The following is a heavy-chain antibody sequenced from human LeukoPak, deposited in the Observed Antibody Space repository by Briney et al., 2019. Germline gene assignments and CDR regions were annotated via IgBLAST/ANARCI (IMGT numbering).Heavy chain of an antibody. J-gene: IGHJ4*02. CDR1: GVSISSGGYS. D-gene: IGHD3-10*01. CDR2: IYHSGST. CDR3: ARGYGSGSYWLDY. Sequence: PSETLSLTRAVSGVSISSGGYSWSWIRQPPGKGLEWIGYIYHSGSTYYNPSLKSRVTISVDRSKNQFSLKLSSVTAADTAVYYCARGYGSGSYWLDYWGQGTLVTVSS. V-gene: IGHV4-30-2*01.